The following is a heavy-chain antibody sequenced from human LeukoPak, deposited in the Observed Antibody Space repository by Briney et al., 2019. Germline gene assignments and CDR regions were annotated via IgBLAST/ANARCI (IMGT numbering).Heavy chain of an antibody. CDR3: ARAALEWLQEAFYYYYGMDV. CDR2: INPNSGGT. Sequence: ASVKVSCKASGYTFTGYYMHWVRPAPGQGLEWMGRINPNSGGTNYAQKFQGRVTMTRDTSISTAYMELSRLRSDDTAVYYCARAALEWLQEAFYYYYGMDVWGQGTTVTVSS. J-gene: IGHJ6*02. D-gene: IGHD3-3*01. V-gene: IGHV1-2*06. CDR1: GYTFTGYY.